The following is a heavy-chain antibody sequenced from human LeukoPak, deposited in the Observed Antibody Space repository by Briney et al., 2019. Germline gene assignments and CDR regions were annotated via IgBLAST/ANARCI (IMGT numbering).Heavy chain of an antibody. CDR2: IYPGDSDT. CDR3: ATSVSTVYGDYVSDWFDP. J-gene: IGHJ5*02. Sequence: GESLKISCKGSGYSFTSYWIGWVRQMPGKGLEWMGIIYPGDSDTRYSPSFQGQVTISADKSISTAYLQWSSLKASDTAMYYCATSVSTVYGDYVSDWFDPWGQGTLVTVSS. CDR1: GYSFTSYW. V-gene: IGHV5-51*01. D-gene: IGHD4-17*01.